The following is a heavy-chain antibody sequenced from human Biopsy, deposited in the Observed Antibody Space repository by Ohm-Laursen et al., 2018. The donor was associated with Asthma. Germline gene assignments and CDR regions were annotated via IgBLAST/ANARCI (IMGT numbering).Heavy chain of an antibody. J-gene: IGHJ6*02. CDR2: ISVYNGNT. V-gene: IGHV1-18*01. CDR3: ARAVDYSHYYGIDV. D-gene: IGHD3-10*01. CDR1: GYTFNSAG. Sequence: ASVQVSCKASGYTFNSAGITWVRQAPGQGLEWMGWISVYNGNTKVAQKLQDRVTMITDTSTSTAYMELRSLRSDDTAAYFCARAVDYSHYYGIDVWGQGTTVTVS.